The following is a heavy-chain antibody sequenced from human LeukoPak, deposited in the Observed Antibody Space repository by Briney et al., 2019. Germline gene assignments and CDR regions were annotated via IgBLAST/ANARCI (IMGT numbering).Heavy chain of an antibody. CDR1: GFTFSSYA. CDR3: ARVESRAVVVAATDY. V-gene: IGHV3-30-3*01. CDR2: ISYDGSNK. J-gene: IGHJ4*02. D-gene: IGHD2-15*01. Sequence: GGSLRLSCPASGFTFSSYAMHWVRQAPGKGLEWVAVISYDGSNKYYADSVKGRFTISRDNSKNTLYLQMNSLRAEDTAVYYCARVESRAVVVAATDYWGQGTLVTVSS.